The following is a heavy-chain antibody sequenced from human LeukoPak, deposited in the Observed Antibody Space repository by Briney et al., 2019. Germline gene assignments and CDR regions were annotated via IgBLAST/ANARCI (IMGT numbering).Heavy chain of an antibody. CDR3: PRDASIGLDV. D-gene: IGHD3-9*01. CDR2: ISDSGNT. CDR1: GFRFGGST. J-gene: IGHJ6*02. V-gene: IGHV3-21*01. Sequence: GGSLRLSCAASGFRFGGSTISWVRQAPGKGLQWVSSISDSGNTYYAESLKGRITVSRDNAKNSLFLQMNSLRADDTAVYYCPRDASIGLDVWGHGTTVTVSS.